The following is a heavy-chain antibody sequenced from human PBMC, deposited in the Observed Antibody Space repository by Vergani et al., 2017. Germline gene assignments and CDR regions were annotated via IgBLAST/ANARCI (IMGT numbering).Heavy chain of an antibody. D-gene: IGHD2-8*01. J-gene: IGHJ4*02. V-gene: IGHV3-48*01. CDR3: ARQSRDVFCTNGVCPLGY. CDR1: GFSFSSYS. CDR2: ISRSSSTI. Sequence: EVQLLESGGGLVQPGGSLRLSCEASGFSFSSYSMNWVRQAPGKGLEWVSYISRSSSTIYYADSVKGRFTISRDNAKNSLHLQMNNLRAEDTAVYYCARQSRDVFCTNGVCPLGYWGQGALVTVSS.